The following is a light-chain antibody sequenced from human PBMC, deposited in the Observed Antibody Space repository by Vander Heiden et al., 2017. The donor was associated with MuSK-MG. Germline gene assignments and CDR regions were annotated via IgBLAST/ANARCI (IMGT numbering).Light chain of an antibody. CDR1: QGISSY. CDR3: QQDYSYPYT. J-gene: IGKJ2*01. CDR2: AAS. V-gene: IGKV1-8*01. Sequence: AIRMTQSPSSFSASTGDRVTITCRASQGISSYLAWYQQKPGKAPKLLIYAASTLQSGVPSRFSGSGSGTDFTLTISCLQSEDFATYYCQQDYSYPYTVGQGTKLEIK.